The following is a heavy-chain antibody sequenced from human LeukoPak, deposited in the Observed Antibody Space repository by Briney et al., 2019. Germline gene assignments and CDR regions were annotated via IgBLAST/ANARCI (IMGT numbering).Heavy chain of an antibody. Sequence: ASVKVSCKASGYTFTGNYMHWVRQAPGQGLEWMGWINPNSGGTNYAQKFQGRATMTWDTSISTAYMELSRLRSDDTAVFYCARMDIATSGTPDYWGQGTLVTVSS. V-gene: IGHV1-2*02. CDR2: INPNSGGT. CDR3: ARMDIATSGTPDY. CDR1: GYTFTGNY. D-gene: IGHD6-13*01. J-gene: IGHJ4*02.